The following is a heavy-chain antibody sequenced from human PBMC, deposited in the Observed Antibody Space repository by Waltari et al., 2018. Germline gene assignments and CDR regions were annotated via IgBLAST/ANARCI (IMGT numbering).Heavy chain of an antibody. D-gene: IGHD3-9*01. CDR2: IYYSGST. J-gene: IGHJ5*02. V-gene: IGHV4-59*01. CDR1: GGSISSYY. Sequence: QVQLQESGPGLVKPSETLSLTCTVSGGSISSYYWSWIRQPPGKGLEWIGYIYYSGSTNYNPSLKSRVTISVDTSKNQFSLKLSSVTAADTAVYYCATLQTYYDIGNWFDPWGQGTLVTVSS. CDR3: ATLQTYYDIGNWFDP.